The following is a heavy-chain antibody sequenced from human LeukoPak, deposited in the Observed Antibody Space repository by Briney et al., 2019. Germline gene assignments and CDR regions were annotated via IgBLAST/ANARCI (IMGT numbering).Heavy chain of an antibody. CDR3: AKDRLVDPRNY. V-gene: IGHV3-30*18. Sequence: GGSLRLSCAASGFTFDDYAMHWVRQAPGKGLEWVAVISYDGSNKYYADSVKGRFTISRDNSKNTLYLQMNSLRAEDTAVYYCAKDRLVDPRNYWGQGTLVTVSS. J-gene: IGHJ4*02. CDR2: ISYDGSNK. D-gene: IGHD3-16*01. CDR1: GFTFDDYA.